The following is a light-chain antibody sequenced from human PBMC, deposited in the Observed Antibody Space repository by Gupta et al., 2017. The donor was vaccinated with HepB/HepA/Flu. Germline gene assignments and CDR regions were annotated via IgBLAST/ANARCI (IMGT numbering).Light chain of an antibody. Sequence: EIVLTQSPATLSLSPGERATLSCRASQSVSRYLAWYQQKPGQAPRLLIYEASNRAAGIPGRFSGSGSGTDFTLTISSLEPEDFVVYYCQQRNIWPLTFGGGTKLEIQ. CDR2: EAS. J-gene: IGKJ4*01. V-gene: IGKV3-11*01. CDR1: QSVSRY. CDR3: QQRNIWPLT.